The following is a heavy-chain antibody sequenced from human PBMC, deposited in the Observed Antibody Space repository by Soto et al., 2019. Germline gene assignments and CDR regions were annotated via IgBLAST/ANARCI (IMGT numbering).Heavy chain of an antibody. CDR1: GFNFGNYA. D-gene: IGHD6-25*01. J-gene: IGHJ4*02. CDR2: INWNSDKV. V-gene: IGHV3-9*01. Sequence: VVLVESGGGLVQPGRSLRLSCAVSGFNFGNYAMHWVRQAPGKGLEWVAAINWNSDKVAYAGSVVGRFTIFRDSAKNSLHLQMNDLTTEDTAFYYCAKDKSGTPYYIDSWGQGILVTVSS. CDR3: AKDKSGTPYYIDS.